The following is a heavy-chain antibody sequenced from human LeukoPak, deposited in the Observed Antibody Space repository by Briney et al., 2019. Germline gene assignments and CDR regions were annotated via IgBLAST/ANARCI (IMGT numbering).Heavy chain of an antibody. Sequence: SETLSLTCTVSGGSISSYYWSWIRQPPGKGLEWIGYIYYSGSTNYNPSLKSQVTISVDTSKNQFSLKLSSVTAADTAVYYCATGWYLPTLFDYWGQGTLVTVSS. CDR1: GGSISSYY. V-gene: IGHV4-59*01. CDR2: IYYSGST. CDR3: ATGWYLPTLFDY. J-gene: IGHJ4*02. D-gene: IGHD6-19*01.